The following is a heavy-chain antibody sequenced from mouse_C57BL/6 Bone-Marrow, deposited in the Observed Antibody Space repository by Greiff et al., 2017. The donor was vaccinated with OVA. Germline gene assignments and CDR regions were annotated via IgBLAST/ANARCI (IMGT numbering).Heavy chain of an antibody. CDR3: ARHLCLDY. V-gene: IGHV5-6*01. Sequence: EVQGVESGGDLVKPGGSLKLSCAASGFTFSSYGMSWVRQTPDKRLEWVATISSGGSYTYYPDSVKGRVTISRENAKNNLYLQMSSLKSEDTAMYYCARHLCLDYWGQGTTLTVSS. J-gene: IGHJ2*01. CDR1: GFTFSSYG. CDR2: ISSGGSYT.